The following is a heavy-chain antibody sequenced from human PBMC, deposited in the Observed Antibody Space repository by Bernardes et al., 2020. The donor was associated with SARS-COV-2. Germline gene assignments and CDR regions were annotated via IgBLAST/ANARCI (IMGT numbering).Heavy chain of an antibody. CDR3: ARANVYYDTSIEYYKYGGMDV. V-gene: IGHV1-8*01. CDR2: MTPTSGNT. CDR1: GDTFGNYD. Sequence: ASVKVSCKASGDTFGNYDINWVRQATGQGLEWMGWMTPTSGNTAYAQSFQGRVSLTRNTSINTAYMELSNLRSDDTAVYYCARANVYYDTSIEYYKYGGMDVWGQGTTIIVSS. D-gene: IGHD3-9*01. J-gene: IGHJ6*01.